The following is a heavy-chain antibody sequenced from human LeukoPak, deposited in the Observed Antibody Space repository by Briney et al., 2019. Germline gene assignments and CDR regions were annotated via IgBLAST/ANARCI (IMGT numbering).Heavy chain of an antibody. Sequence: GASVKVSCRASGYTFTTYYIHWVRPAPGQGLEWMGIINPSGGSTDYTQKFQGRVTMTRDTSTSTVYMELSSLRSEDTAVYYCARELRRGGKQLGDYFDYWGQGTLVTVSS. V-gene: IGHV1-46*01. J-gene: IGHJ4*02. CDR2: INPSGGST. CDR3: ARELRRGGKQLGDYFDY. D-gene: IGHD1-1*01. CDR1: GYTFTTYY.